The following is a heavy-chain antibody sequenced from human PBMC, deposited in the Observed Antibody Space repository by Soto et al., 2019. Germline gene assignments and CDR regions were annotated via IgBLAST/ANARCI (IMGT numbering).Heavy chain of an antibody. CDR3: ARHTAMVPSDF. J-gene: IGHJ4*02. V-gene: IGHV1-8*01. CDR2: MNPNSGNA. Sequence: QVQLVQSGAEVTKPGASVKVSCKASGYTFTSYDINWVRQATGQRPEWMGWMNPNSGNAGYAEKFQGRVTMTRETSISTAYMELSGLTSDDTAVYYCARHTAMVPSDFWGQGTLVTVS. D-gene: IGHD5-18*01. CDR1: GYTFTSYD.